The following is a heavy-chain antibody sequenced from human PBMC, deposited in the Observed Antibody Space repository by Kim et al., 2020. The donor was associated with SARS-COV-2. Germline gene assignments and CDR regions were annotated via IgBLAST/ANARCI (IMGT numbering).Heavy chain of an antibody. CDR2: INPNSGGT. CDR3: ARTYITMIVVDHYGMDV. V-gene: IGHV1-2*02. J-gene: IGHJ6*02. D-gene: IGHD3-22*01. CDR1: GYTFTGYY. Sequence: ASVKVSCKASGYTFTGYYMHWVRQAPGQGLEWMGWINPNSGGTNYAQKFQGRVTMTRDTSISTAYMELSRLRSDDTAVYYCARTYITMIVVDHYGMDVWGQGTTVTVSS.